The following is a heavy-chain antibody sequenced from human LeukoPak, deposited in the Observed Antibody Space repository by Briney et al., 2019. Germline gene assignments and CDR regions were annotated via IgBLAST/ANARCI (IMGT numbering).Heavy chain of an antibody. D-gene: IGHD6-19*01. CDR2: ISGSGGST. V-gene: IGHV3-23*01. J-gene: IGHJ4*02. Sequence: GGSLRPSCAASGFTFSSYAMSWVRQAPGKGLEWVSAISGSGGSTYYADSVKGRFTISRDNSKNTLYLQMNSLRAEDTVVYYCAIVIGSGWSHDYWGQGTLVTVSS. CDR1: GFTFSSYA. CDR3: AIVIGSGWSHDY.